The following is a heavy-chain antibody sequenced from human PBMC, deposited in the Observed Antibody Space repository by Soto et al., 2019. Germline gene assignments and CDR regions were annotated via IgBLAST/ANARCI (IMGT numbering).Heavy chain of an antibody. Sequence: DSVKVSCKASGYTFTSYAMHRVRQAAGQRLEWMGWINAGNGNTKYSQKLQGRVTITRDTSASTAYMELSSLRSEDTAPYYCARGHSSGWCPDAFDIWGQGTMVTVSS. V-gene: IGHV1-3*01. CDR3: ARGHSSGWCPDAFDI. J-gene: IGHJ3*02. D-gene: IGHD6-19*01. CDR2: INAGNGNT. CDR1: GYTFTSYA.